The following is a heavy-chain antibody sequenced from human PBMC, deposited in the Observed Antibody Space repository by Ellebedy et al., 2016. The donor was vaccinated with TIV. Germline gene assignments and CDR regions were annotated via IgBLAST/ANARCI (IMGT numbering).Heavy chain of an antibody. V-gene: IGHV4-59*01. CDR1: GVSISSYY. D-gene: IGHD4-17*01. Sequence: SETLSLXXTVSGVSISSYYWSWIRQPPGKGLEWIGYIYYTGTTNYNPSLRSRVTISVDTSKNQFSLKLSSVTAADTAVYYCARELYGDYSHWYFDLWGRGTLVTVSS. CDR2: IYYTGTT. J-gene: IGHJ2*01. CDR3: ARELYGDYSHWYFDL.